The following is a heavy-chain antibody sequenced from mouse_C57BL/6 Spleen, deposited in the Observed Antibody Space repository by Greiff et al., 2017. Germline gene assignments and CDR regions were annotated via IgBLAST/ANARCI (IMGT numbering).Heavy chain of an antibody. J-gene: IGHJ2*01. CDR2: ISYDGSN. D-gene: IGHD2-4*01. Sequence: EVQLVESGPGLVKPSQSLSLTCSVTGYSITSGYYWNWIRQFPGNKLEWMGYISYDGSNNYNPSLKNRISITRDTSKNQFFLKLNSVTTEDTATYYCAREEMITTVYFDYWGQGTTLTVSS. CDR1: GYSITSGYY. CDR3: AREEMITTVYFDY. V-gene: IGHV3-6*01.